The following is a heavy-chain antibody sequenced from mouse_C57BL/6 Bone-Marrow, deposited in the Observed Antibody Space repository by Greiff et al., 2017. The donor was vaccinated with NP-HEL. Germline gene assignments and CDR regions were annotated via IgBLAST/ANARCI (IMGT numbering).Heavy chain of an antibody. V-gene: IGHV1-18*01. D-gene: IGHD3-3*01. CDR1: GYTFTDYN. CDR3: ARGARDYYWYFDV. Sequence: SGPELVKPGASVKIPCKASGYTFTDYNMDWVKQSHGKSLEWIGDINPNNGGTIYNQKFKGQATLTVDKSSSTAYMELRRLTSEDTAVYYCARGARDYYWYFDVWGTGTTVTVSS. CDR2: INPNNGGT. J-gene: IGHJ1*03.